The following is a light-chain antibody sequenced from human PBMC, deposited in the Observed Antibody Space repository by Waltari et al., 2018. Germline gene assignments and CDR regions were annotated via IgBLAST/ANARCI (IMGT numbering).Light chain of an antibody. Sequence: ETIMTPSPATLSVSPGETATLSCRASKSVGNNIAWFQQTPGQAPRRLIYVTSSRSTNIPGRFSGAGSGTDFTLTISGLQSEDFAVYYCQQYNEWPYTFGQGT. CDR2: VTS. V-gene: IGKV3-15*01. CDR3: QQYNEWPYT. CDR1: KSVGNN. J-gene: IGKJ2*01.